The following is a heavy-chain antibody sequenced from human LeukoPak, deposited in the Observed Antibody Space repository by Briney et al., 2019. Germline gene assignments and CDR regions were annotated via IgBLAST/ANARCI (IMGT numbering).Heavy chain of an antibody. D-gene: IGHD1-26*01. CDR2: INPNSGGT. V-gene: IGHV1-2*02. CDR3: ARDLGVVGATGDY. J-gene: IGHJ4*02. Sequence: ASVKVSCKASGYTFTGYYMHWVRQAPGQGLEWMGWINPNSGGTNYAQKFQGRVTMTRDTSISTAYMELSRLRSDDTAVYYCARDLGVVGATGDYWGQGTLVTVSS. CDR1: GYTFTGYY.